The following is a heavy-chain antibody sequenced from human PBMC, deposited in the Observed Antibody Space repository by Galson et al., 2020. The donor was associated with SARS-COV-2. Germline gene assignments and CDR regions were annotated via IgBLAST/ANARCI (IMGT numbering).Heavy chain of an antibody. CDR1: GFTFSSYG. D-gene: IGHD2-8*02. Sequence: LSLTCAASGFTFSSYGMHWVRQAPGQGLEWVAVISYAGSNKYYADSVKGRFTISRDNSKNTLYLQMNSLRAEDTAVYYCARELVPVYGRDVWGQGTTVTVSS. J-gene: IGHJ6*02. CDR3: ARELVPVYGRDV. CDR2: ISYAGSNK. V-gene: IGHV3-30*03.